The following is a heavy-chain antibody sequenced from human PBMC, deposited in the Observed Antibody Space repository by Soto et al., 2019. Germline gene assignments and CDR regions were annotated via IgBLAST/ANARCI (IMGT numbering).Heavy chain of an antibody. CDR1: GFTFSSCA. CDR2: ISGGGGNT. J-gene: IGHJ4*01. V-gene: IGHV3-23*01. Sequence: PGGSLRLSCAASGFTFSSCAMSWVRQAPGKGLEWVSAISGGGGNTYYADSVKGRFTISRDNSRNTLYLQMNSLKTEDTAVYYCTTDSYITIVIVRFDYWGHGTLVTVSS. D-gene: IGHD3-22*01. CDR3: TTDSYITIVIVRFDY.